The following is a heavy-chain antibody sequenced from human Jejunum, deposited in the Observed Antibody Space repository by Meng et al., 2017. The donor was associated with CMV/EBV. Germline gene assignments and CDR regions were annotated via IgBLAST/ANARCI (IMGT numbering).Heavy chain of an antibody. D-gene: IGHD5-12*01. V-gene: IGHV3-74*01. CDR1: GFTFRRYW. Sequence: SGFTFRRYWMHWVRQVPGKGLVWVSHINSDGSSTSYADSVKGRFTISRDNAKNTLYLQMDSLRAEDTAVYYCARVGGGYANYYFDFWGQGTLVTVSS. J-gene: IGHJ4*02. CDR2: INSDGSST. CDR3: ARVGGGYANYYFDF.